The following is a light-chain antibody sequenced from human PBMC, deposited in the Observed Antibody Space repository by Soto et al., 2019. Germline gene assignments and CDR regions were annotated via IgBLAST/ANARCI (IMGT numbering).Light chain of an antibody. J-gene: IGLJ2*01. CDR2: EVI. CDR3: CSYSGSFVV. CDR1: SSDVGGYNS. V-gene: IGLV2-11*01. Sequence: QSVLTQPRSVSGSPGQSVAISCTGTSSDVGGYNSVSWYQHHPGKAPKLLIYEVIKRPSGVPDRFSGSKSGNTASLTISGLQAEDEADYYCCSYSGSFVVFGGGTKLTAL.